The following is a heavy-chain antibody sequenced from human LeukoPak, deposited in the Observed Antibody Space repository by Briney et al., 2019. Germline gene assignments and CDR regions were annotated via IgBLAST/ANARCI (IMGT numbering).Heavy chain of an antibody. CDR1: GFTFSSYA. Sequence: GGSLRLSCAASGFTFSSYAMSWVRQAPGKGLEWVSAISGSGGSTYYADSVKGRFTISRDNSKNTLYLQMNSLRAEDTAVYYCAKGEILLWFGRGPPFDYWGQGTLVTVSS. J-gene: IGHJ4*02. CDR3: AKGEILLWFGRGPPFDY. CDR2: ISGSGGST. V-gene: IGHV3-23*01. D-gene: IGHD3-10*01.